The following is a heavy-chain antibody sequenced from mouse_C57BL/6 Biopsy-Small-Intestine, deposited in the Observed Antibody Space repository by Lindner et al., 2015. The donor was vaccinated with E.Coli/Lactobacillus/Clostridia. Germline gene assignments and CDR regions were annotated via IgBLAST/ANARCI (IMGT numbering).Heavy chain of an antibody. J-gene: IGHJ1*03. CDR2: IDPETGGT. V-gene: IGHV1-15*01. CDR1: GYTFTDYE. CDR3: TRGSPGGWYFDV. Sequence: VQLQESGAELMRPGASVTLSCKASGYTFTDYEMHWVKQTPVHGLEWIGAIDPETGGTSYNQKFKDKAILTADKSSNTAYMELGSLTSEGSAVFYCTRGSPGGWYFDVWGTGTTVTVSS.